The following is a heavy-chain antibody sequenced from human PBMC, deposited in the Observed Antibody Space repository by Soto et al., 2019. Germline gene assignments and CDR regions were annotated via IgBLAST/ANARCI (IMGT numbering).Heavy chain of an antibody. J-gene: IGHJ4*02. Sequence: ASVKVSCKASGYTFTAYYMHWVRQAPGQGLEWMGWINPNSGVTNYAQKFLGRVTMTRDTSISTAYMELSNLGFDDTAVYYCAGGGGTAADSGSGLRLPYWGQGTLVTSPQ. CDR1: GYTFTAYY. D-gene: IGHD6-13*01. V-gene: IGHV1-2*02. CDR3: AGGGGTAADSGSGLRLPY. CDR2: INPNSGVT.